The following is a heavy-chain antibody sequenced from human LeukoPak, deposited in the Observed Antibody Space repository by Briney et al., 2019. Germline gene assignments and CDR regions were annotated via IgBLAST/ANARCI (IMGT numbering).Heavy chain of an antibody. CDR2: IYYSGST. Sequence: PSETLSLTCTVSGGSISSYYWSWIRQPPGKGLEWIGYIYYSGSTNYNPSLKSRVTISVDTSKNQFSLKLSSVTAADTAVYYCARGARDYDYVWGSYRYTASPAYFDYWGQGTLVTVSS. V-gene: IGHV4-59*01. J-gene: IGHJ4*02. D-gene: IGHD3-16*02. CDR1: GGSISSYY. CDR3: ARGARDYDYVWGSYRYTASPAYFDY.